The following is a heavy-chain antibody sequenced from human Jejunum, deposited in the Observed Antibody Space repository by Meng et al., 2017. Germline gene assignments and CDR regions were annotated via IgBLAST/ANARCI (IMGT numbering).Heavy chain of an antibody. J-gene: IGHJ4*02. CDR3: AKTFDSDSRFDD. CDR1: GFPFSNAW. Sequence: GESLKISCEASGFPFSNAWMNWVRQAPGKGLEWVGRVKSETYGGAIDYAAPVKGRFTISRDDSRNTLYLQMNSLKTEDTAVYYCAKTFDSDSRFDDWGQGTLVTGAS. CDR2: VKSETYGGAI. V-gene: IGHV3-15*01. D-gene: IGHD3-16*01.